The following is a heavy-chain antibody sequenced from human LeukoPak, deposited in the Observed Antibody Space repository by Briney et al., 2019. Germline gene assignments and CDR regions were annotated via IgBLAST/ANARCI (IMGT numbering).Heavy chain of an antibody. CDR2: IQADGSEK. J-gene: IGHJ4*02. Sequence: GESLKISCKGSGYSFTSYWIGWVRQAPGKGLEWVANIQADGSEKNYIDSVQGRFTISRDNSKNTLYLQMNSLRAEDTAVYYCAREAGFAFDYWGQGTLVTVSS. CDR3: AREAGFAFDY. V-gene: IGHV3-7*01. D-gene: IGHD3-10*01. CDR1: GYSFTSYW.